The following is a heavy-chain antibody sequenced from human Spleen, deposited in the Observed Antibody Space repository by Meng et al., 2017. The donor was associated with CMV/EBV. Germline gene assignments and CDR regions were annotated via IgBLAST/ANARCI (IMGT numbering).Heavy chain of an antibody. CDR2: INPNSGGA. CDR3: AREDSDSSGYYSVHHS. J-gene: IGHJ4*02. D-gene: IGHD3-22*01. Sequence: ASVKVSCKTSGYTFTGHHINWVRQAPGQGLEWMGYINPNSGGAHYAQKFQGRVTMTRDTSISTAYMELSGLRFDDTAVYYCAREDSDSSGYYSVHHSWGQGTLVTVSS. V-gene: IGHV1-2*02. CDR1: GYTFTGHH.